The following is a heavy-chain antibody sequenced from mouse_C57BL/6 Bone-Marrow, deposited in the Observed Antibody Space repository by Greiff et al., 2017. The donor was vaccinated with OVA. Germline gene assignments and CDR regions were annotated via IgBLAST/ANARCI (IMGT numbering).Heavy chain of an antibody. J-gene: IGHJ3*01. Sequence: QVQLQQSGPELVKPGASVKISCKASGYSFTSYYIHWVKQRPGQGLEWIGWIYPGSGNTKYNETFKGKATLTADTSSSTAYMQLSSLTSEDSAVYYCARRPRQLRFWFAYWGQGTLVTVSA. CDR3: ARRPRQLRFWFAY. V-gene: IGHV1-66*01. CDR2: IYPGSGNT. CDR1: GYSFTSYY. D-gene: IGHD3-2*02.